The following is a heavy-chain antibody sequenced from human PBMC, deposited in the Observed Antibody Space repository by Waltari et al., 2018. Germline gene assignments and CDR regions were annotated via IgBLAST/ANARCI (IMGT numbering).Heavy chain of an antibody. CDR2: IYTSGST. V-gene: IGHV4-61*09. Sequence: QVQLQESGPGLVKPSQTLSLTCTVSGGSISSGSYYWCWIRPPSRQGREWIGYIYTSGSTNYNPSLKSRVTISVDTSKNQFSLKLSSVTAADTAVYYCARMITFGGVIVIGGVGAFDIWGQGTMVTVSS. CDR1: GGSISSGSYY. CDR3: ARMITFGGVIVIGGVGAFDI. D-gene: IGHD3-16*02. J-gene: IGHJ3*02.